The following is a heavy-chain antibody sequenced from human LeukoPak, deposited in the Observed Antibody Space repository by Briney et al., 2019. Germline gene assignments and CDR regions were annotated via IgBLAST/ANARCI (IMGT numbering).Heavy chain of an antibody. J-gene: IGHJ6*03. CDR3: ARFGTVTTYYYYYMDV. D-gene: IGHD4-11*01. CDR1: GFTFSDYY. CDR2: ISSSGSTI. V-gene: IGHV3-11*04. Sequence: GGSLRLSCAASGFTFSDYYMSWIRQAPGKGLEWVSYISSSGSTIYYADSVKGRFTIPRDNAKNSLYLQMNSLRAEDTAVYYCARFGTVTTYYYYYMDVWGKGTTVTVSS.